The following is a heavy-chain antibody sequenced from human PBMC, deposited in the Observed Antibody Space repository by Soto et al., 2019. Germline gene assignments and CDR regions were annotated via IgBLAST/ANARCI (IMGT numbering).Heavy chain of an antibody. CDR3: AREIRSMVRGTDSYYMDV. CDR2: IIPILGIA. CDR1: GGTFSSYT. J-gene: IGHJ6*03. Sequence: ASVKVSCKASGGTFSSYTISWVRRAPGQGLEWMGRIIPILGIANYAQKFQGRVTITADKSTSTAYMELSSLRSEDTAVYYCAREIRSMVRGTDSYYMDVWGKGTTVTVSS. V-gene: IGHV1-69*04. D-gene: IGHD3-10*01.